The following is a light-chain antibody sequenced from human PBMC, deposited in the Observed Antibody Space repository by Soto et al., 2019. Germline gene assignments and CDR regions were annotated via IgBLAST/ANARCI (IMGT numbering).Light chain of an antibody. CDR2: FGS. J-gene: IGKJ5*01. CDR1: HSLLYNNTYNY. V-gene: IGKV2-28*01. CDR3: MQDLQSLT. Sequence: IVIAQSPLTLPVTPGEPDSISCRSSHSLLYNNTYNYLDWYVQKPGQSPQLLIYFGSNRAPGVPDRLSGSGSGTDFTMKINRVEDEDVGSYYYMQDLQSLTFGQGTGLEIK.